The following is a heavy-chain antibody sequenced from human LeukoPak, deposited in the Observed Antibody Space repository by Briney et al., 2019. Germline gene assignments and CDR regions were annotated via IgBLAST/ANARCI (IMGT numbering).Heavy chain of an antibody. CDR1: GGSLSGYY. Sequence: SETLSLTCAVYGGSLSGYYWSWIRQPPGGGLEWIGEINHRGSTNYNPSLKSRVTISVDTSQNQFSLKLSSVTAADTAVYYCARGLGCTSTSCYTPWFDPWGQGTLVTVSS. CDR3: ARGLGCTSTSCYTPWFDP. CDR2: INHRGST. V-gene: IGHV4-34*01. D-gene: IGHD2-2*02. J-gene: IGHJ5*02.